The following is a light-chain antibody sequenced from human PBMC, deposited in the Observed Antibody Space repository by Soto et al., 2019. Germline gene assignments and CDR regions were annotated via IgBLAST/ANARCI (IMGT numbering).Light chain of an antibody. V-gene: IGKV3-15*01. Sequence: EIVMTQSPATLSVSPGERATLSCRASQSVSSNLAWYQQKPGQAPRLLIYGASTSATGIPARFSGSGSGTEFTLTISSLQSEDFAVYYCQQYNNWLRTFGQGTKVEIK. CDR3: QQYNNWLRT. CDR1: QSVSSN. J-gene: IGKJ1*01. CDR2: GAS.